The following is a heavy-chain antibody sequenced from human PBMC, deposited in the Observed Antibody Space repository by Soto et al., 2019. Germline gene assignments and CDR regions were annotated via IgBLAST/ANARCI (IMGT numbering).Heavy chain of an antibody. Sequence: EVQLVESGGGLVQPGGSLRLSCAASGFTVSSNYMSWVRQAPGKGLEWVSVIYSGGSTYYADSVKGRFTISRDNSKNTLYLQMNSLRAEDTAVYYYARVEMGIDAFDIWGQGTMVTVSS. CDR1: GFTVSSNY. J-gene: IGHJ3*02. CDR2: IYSGGST. V-gene: IGHV3-66*01. D-gene: IGHD7-27*01. CDR3: ARVEMGIDAFDI.